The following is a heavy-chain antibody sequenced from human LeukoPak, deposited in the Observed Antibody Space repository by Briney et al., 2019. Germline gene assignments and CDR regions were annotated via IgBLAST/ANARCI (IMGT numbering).Heavy chain of an antibody. D-gene: IGHD3-10*01. CDR2: IRWKAYGGTT. J-gene: IGHJ4*02. Sequence: GGSLRLSCTVSGFTFGDYAMRRVRQARGRGVEGVGFIRWKAYGGTTEYAASVKGRFTTSTDDSTSIAYLQMNSLKTADTAVYYYTTDVKIHSGITMVRGVHWGQGTLVTVSS. V-gene: IGHV3-49*04. CDR1: GFTFGDYA. CDR3: TTDVKIHSGITMVRGVH.